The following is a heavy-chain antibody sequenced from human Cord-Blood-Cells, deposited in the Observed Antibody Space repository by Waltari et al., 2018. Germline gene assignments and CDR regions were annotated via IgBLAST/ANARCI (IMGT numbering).Heavy chain of an antibody. Sequence: QLQLQESGPGLVKPSETLSLTCTVPGGSISSGSYYWGWIRQPPGKGLEWIGSFYYSGSTYNNPSLKSRVTISVDTSKNQFSLKLSSVTAADTAVYYCARHQLVTIDYWGQGTLVTVSS. CDR3: ARHQLVTIDY. CDR2: FYYSGST. D-gene: IGHD1-1*01. J-gene: IGHJ4*02. V-gene: IGHV4-39*01. CDR1: GGSISSGSYY.